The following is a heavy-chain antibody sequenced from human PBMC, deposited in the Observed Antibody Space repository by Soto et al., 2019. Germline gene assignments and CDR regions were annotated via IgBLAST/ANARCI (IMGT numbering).Heavy chain of an antibody. D-gene: IGHD6-19*01. CDR1: GFTFSSYA. J-gene: IGHJ4*02. Sequence: EVQLLESGGGLVQPGGSLRLSCAASGFTFSSYAMSWVRKATGKGLEWVSAISGSGGSTYYADSVKGRFTISRDNSKNTLYRQMNSLRAEDAAVYFCAKPTPGWYSETDYWGQRPLVTVSS. V-gene: IGHV3-23*01. CDR2: ISGSGGST. CDR3: AKPTPGWYSETDY.